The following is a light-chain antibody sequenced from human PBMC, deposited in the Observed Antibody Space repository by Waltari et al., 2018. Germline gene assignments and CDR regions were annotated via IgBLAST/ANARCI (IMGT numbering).Light chain of an antibody. CDR1: QDISNS. CDR2: AAS. Sequence: DIQMTQYPSSLSASVGDRVNITCRASQDISNSLAGYQQKPGEVPNLLIYAASTLQCGVPSRCSGSGSGTDFTLTISSLQPEDVATYYCQKYNSSPWTFGQGTKVEIK. J-gene: IGKJ1*01. V-gene: IGKV1-27*01. CDR3: QKYNSSPWT.